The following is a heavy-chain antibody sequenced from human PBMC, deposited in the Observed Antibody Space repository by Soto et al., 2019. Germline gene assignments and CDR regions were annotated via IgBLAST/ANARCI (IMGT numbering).Heavy chain of an antibody. CDR1: GLTFSTYA. CDR3: AKASGIYYTHFDY. J-gene: IGHJ4*02. V-gene: IGHV3-30*18. CDR2: ISDDGNKE. Sequence: ALRFPCENSGLTFSTYAITCVRQAPGKGLEWVAVISDDGNKEYYADSVKGRLTISRDNSKNTLYLQMNSLRAEYTAVYYRAKASGIYYTHFDYWGQGTMVTVSS. D-gene: IGHD1-26*01.